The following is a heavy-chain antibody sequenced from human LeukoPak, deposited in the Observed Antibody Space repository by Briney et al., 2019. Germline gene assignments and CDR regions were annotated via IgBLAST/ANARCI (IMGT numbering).Heavy chain of an antibody. Sequence: GASVKVSCKASGGTFSSYAISWVRQAPGQGLEWMGGIIPIFGTANYAQKFQGRVTITADESTSTAYMELSSLRSEDTAVYYCARGRYDFWSGPPYYYYGMDVWGQGTTVTVSS. CDR3: ARGRYDFWSGPPYYYYGMDV. CDR2: IIPIFGTA. CDR1: GGTFSSYA. D-gene: IGHD3-3*01. J-gene: IGHJ6*02. V-gene: IGHV1-69*13.